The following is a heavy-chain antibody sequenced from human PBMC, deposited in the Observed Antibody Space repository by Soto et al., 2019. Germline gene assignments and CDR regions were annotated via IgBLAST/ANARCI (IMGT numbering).Heavy chain of an antibody. CDR3: ARHNNMVQGVIITSTYSGMDV. CDR1: GYTFTSYG. CDR2: ISAYNGNT. V-gene: IGHV1-18*01. D-gene: IGHD3-10*01. J-gene: IGHJ6*02. Sequence: ASVKVSCKASGYTFTSYGISWVRQAPGQGLEWMGWISAYNGNTNYAQKLQGRVTMTTDTSTSTAYMELRSLRSDDNAVYYCARHNNMVQGVIITSTYSGMDVWGQGTTVTVSS.